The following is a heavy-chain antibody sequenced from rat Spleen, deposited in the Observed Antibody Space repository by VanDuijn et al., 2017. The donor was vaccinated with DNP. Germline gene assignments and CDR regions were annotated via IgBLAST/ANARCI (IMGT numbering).Heavy chain of an antibody. CDR2: IGSPAYAP. J-gene: IGHJ2*01. D-gene: IGHD4-3*01. V-gene: IGHV5-22*01. Sequence: EVQLVESGGGLVQPGRSLKLSCAASGFTFSAYYMAWVRQAPAKGLEWVAYIGSPAYAPYYTDSVKGRFAISRDNAKRTLYLQMNSLRSEDMATYYCVRWNSGHFDYWGQGVMVTVSS. CDR3: VRWNSGHFDY. CDR1: GFTFSAYY.